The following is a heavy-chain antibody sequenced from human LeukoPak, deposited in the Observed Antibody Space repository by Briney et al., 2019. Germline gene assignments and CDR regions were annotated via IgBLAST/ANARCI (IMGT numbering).Heavy chain of an antibody. CDR2: ISTSSSYI. CDR1: GFAFSSYT. D-gene: IGHD5-18*01. V-gene: IGHV3-21*01. CDR3: ARGADNYGYTFDY. J-gene: IGHJ4*02. Sequence: GGSLRLSCAASGFAFSSYTMNWVRQAPGKGLEWVSFISTSSSYIYYADSVKGRFTISRDNAKNSLYLEMNSLRAEDTAIYYCARGADNYGYTFDYWGQGTLVTASS.